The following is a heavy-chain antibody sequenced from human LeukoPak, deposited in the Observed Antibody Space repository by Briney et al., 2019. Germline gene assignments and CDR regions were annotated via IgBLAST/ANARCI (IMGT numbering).Heavy chain of an antibody. V-gene: IGHV3-64*01. Sequence: GGSLRLSCAASGFTFSSYAMHWVRQAPGKGLEYVSAISSNGGSTYYANSVKGRFTISRDNSKNTLYLQMGSLRAEDMAVYYCARVEAAAASAFLPTVYFQHWGQGTLVTVSS. J-gene: IGHJ1*01. D-gene: IGHD6-13*01. CDR3: ARVEAAAASAFLPTVYFQH. CDR2: ISSNGGST. CDR1: GFTFSSYA.